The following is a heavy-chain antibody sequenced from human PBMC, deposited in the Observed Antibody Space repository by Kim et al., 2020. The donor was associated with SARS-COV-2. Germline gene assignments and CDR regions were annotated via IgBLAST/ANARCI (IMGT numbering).Heavy chain of an antibody. D-gene: IGHD2-8*02. Sequence: SETLSLTCAVYGASFSGFSWSWIRQPPGKGLEWIGEINHGGSTKYNSSLRSRVTISVDMSKNQFSLKLGSVTAADTGFYYCARDRVGVVPSPVLGLGPHYEYFIMDVWGHGTTVSVSS. CDR2: INHGGST. CDR1: GASFSGFS. V-gene: IGHV4-34*01. CDR3: ARDRVGVVPSPVLGLGPHYEYFIMDV. J-gene: IGHJ6*02.